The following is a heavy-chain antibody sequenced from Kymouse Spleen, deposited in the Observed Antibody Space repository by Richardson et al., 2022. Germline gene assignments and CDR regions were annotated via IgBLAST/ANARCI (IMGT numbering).Heavy chain of an antibody. CDR2: IYSGGST. CDR3: ARNIRDSSGFHYYYGMDV. Sequence: EVQLVESGGGLIQPGGSLRLSCAASGFTVSSNYMSWVRQAPGKGLEWVSVIYSGGSTYYADSVKGRFTISRDNSKNTLYLQMNSLRAEDTAVYYCARNIRDSSGFHYYYGMDVWGQGTTVTVSS. V-gene: IGHV3-53*01. CDR1: GFTVSSNY. J-gene: IGHJ6*02. D-gene: IGHD6-19*01.